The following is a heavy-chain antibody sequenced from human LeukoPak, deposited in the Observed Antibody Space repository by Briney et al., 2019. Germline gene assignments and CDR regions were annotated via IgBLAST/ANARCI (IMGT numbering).Heavy chain of an antibody. CDR1: GFPFSTYT. CDR3: ARLRARPYTRDYWYGLDV. CDR2: ICAGSIYI. V-gene: IGHV3-21*06. D-gene: IGHD6-6*01. Sequence: GRTLRLSSAASGFPFSTYTMDSVRQAPGNRLKSVSSICAGSIYIYYRDSVKGRFPISRDNAKNTLYLQMNSLRAGDTAVYYCARLRARPYTRDYWYGLDVWGQGTTVTVSS. J-gene: IGHJ6*02.